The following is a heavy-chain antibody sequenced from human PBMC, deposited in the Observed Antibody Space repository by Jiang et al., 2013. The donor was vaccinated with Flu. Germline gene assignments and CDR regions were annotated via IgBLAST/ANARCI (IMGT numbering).Heavy chain of an antibody. D-gene: IGHD6-19*01. CDR2: ISRTGSNT. Sequence: VQLVESGGGLVQPGGSLRLSCSVSGFTFSASSMHWVRQAPGKGLEYVSTISRTGSNTYYADSVRGRFTISRDNSKNTLYLQMSSLRSDDTAVYYCVKDPSKSSAWYNYFDFWGQGTLVTVSS. J-gene: IGHJ4*02. CDR3: VKDPSKSSAWYNYFDF. CDR1: GFTFSASS. V-gene: IGHV3-64D*06.